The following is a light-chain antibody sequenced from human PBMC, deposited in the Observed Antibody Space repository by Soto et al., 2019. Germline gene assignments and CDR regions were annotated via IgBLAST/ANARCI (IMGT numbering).Light chain of an antibody. J-gene: IGKJ4*01. CDR3: QQYGSSPLT. V-gene: IGKV3-20*01. CDR2: GAS. CDR1: QTVWSTF. Sequence: EIVLMQSPDTLSLSPGERATLSCRASQTVWSTFLAWYQQKPGQAPRLLIYGASSRATGIPDRFSGSGSGTDFTLTISRLEPEDFAVYYCQQYGSSPLTFGGGTKVEIK.